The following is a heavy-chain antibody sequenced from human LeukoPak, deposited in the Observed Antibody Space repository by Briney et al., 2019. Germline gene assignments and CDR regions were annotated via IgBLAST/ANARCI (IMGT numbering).Heavy chain of an antibody. J-gene: IGHJ4*02. CDR3: ARDLDYSGSPRTCDY. Sequence: GGSLRLSCAASGFTFDDYGMSWVRQAPGKGLEWVSGINWNGGSTGYADSVKGRFTISRDNAKNSLYLQMNSLRAEDTAVYYCARDLDYSGSPRTCDYWGQGTLVTVSS. V-gene: IGHV3-20*04. D-gene: IGHD1-26*01. CDR1: GFTFDDYG. CDR2: INWNGGST.